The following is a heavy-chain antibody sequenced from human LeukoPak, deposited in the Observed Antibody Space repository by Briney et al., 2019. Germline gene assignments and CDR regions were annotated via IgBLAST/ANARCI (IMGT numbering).Heavy chain of an antibody. CDR2: VGTAGDT. CDR1: GFAFSDYD. Sequence: GGSLRLSCAASGFAFSDYDMHWVRQATGKGLEWVSAVGTAGDTYYTGSVKGRFTISRENAKNSLYLQMNSLRAGDTAVYYCVRVAKERVGGVYYFDYWGQGTPVTVSS. J-gene: IGHJ4*02. CDR3: VRVAKERVGGVYYFDY. D-gene: IGHD1-1*01. V-gene: IGHV3-13*01.